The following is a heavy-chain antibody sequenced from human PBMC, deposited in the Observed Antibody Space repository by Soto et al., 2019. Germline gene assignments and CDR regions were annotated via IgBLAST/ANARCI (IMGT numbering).Heavy chain of an antibody. CDR2: IYYSGST. Sequence: SETLSLTCTVSGGSISSSSYYWGWIRQPPGKGLEWIGSIYYSGSTYYNPSLKSRVTISVDTSKNQFSLKLSSVTAADTAVYYCARHLPGGGVVPAAMLGDFDYWGQGTLVTVSS. D-gene: IGHD2-2*01. CDR3: ARHLPGGGVVPAAMLGDFDY. CDR1: GGSISSSSYY. V-gene: IGHV4-39*01. J-gene: IGHJ4*02.